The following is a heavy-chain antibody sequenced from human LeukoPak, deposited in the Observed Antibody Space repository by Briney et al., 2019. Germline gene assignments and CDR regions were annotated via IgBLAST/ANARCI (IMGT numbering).Heavy chain of an antibody. CDR3: ARQRGIFWHNRPFDP. D-gene: IGHD3-9*01. J-gene: IGHJ5*02. V-gene: IGHV4-34*01. CDR2: INHSGST. CDR1: GGSFSGYY. Sequence: SETLSLTCAVYGGSFSGYYRSWIRQPPGKGLEWIGEINHSGSTNYNPSLKSRVTISVDTSKNQFSLKLSSVTAADTAVYYCARQRGIFWHNRPFDPWGQGTLVTVSS.